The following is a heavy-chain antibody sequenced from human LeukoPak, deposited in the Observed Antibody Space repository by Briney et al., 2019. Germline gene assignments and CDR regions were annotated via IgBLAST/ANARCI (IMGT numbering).Heavy chain of an antibody. D-gene: IGHD6-6*01. CDR3: CRADRLDGSPYLIGP. Sequence: GASVKISCKTSGYTFIDYYMHWALQAPGQELEWMGWVNPASGRTSIKHKFLDNINLTSDTSINTFHMEVACRTSADPAFYYYCRADRLDGSPYLIGPWGQGTLVTVSS. CDR2: VNPASGRT. V-gene: IGHV1-2*02. CDR1: GYTFIDYY. J-gene: IGHJ5*02.